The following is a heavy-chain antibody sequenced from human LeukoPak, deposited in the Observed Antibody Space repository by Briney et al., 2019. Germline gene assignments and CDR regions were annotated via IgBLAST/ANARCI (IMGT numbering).Heavy chain of an antibody. CDR2: IYTSGST. CDR1: GGSISSYY. J-gene: IGHJ4*02. CDR3: ASTEIDSSGYFFFDY. D-gene: IGHD3-22*01. V-gene: IGHV4-4*09. Sequence: PSETLSLTCTVSGGSISSYYWSWLRQPPGKGLEWIGYIYTSGSTNYNPSLKSRVTISVDTSKNQFSLKLSSVTAADTAVYYCASTEIDSSGYFFFDYWGQGTLVTVSS.